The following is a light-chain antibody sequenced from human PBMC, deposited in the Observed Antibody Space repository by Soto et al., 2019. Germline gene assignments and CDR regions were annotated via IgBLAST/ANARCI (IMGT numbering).Light chain of an antibody. CDR3: QQYNSYWT. V-gene: IGKV1-5*01. J-gene: IGKJ1*01. CDR2: DAS. CDR1: QSISNS. Sequence: DIQMTQSPSILSVSVGDRVTITCRASQSISNSLAWYQQRPGTAPKLLIYDASTLENGVPSRFSGSGSGTEFTLTISSLQPDDSATYYCQQYNSYWTFGQGTKVDIK.